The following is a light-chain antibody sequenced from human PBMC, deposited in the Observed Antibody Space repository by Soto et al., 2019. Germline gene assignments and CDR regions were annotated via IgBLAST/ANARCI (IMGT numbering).Light chain of an antibody. Sequence: DIQMTQSPSTLSASVGDRVTITCRASQSISSWLAWYQQKPGKAPKLLIYDASSLESGVPSRFSRSVSGTEFTLTISSLQPYDFAAYYFQQYNSYPRTGGQGTKVDSK. CDR1: QSISSW. V-gene: IGKV1-5*01. CDR3: QQYNSYPRT. J-gene: IGKJ1*01. CDR2: DAS.